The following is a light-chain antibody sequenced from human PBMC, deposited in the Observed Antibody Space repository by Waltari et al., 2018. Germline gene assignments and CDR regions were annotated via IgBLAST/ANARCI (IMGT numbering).Light chain of an antibody. CDR1: SSDVGANNF. CDR3: CSCVGRNIYWV. CDR2: DIN. J-gene: IGLJ3*02. V-gene: IGLV2-11*01. Sequence: QSALTQPRSVSGSPGQSVTISCTGTSSDVGANNFVSWYQHHPDKAPKLIIYDINKRPSGVPDRFSGSKADNTASLTISGLQAEDEADYYCCSCVGRNIYWVFGGGTKLTVL.